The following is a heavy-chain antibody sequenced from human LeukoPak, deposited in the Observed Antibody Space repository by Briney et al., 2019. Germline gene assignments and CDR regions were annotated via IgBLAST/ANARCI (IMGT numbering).Heavy chain of an antibody. CDR1: GFTFSSYA. D-gene: IGHD3-10*01. CDR2: ISYDGSNK. Sequence: PGRSLRLSCAASGFTFSSYAMHWVRQAPGKGLEWVAVISYDGSNKYYADSVKGRFTISRDNSKNTLYLQMNSLRAEDTAVYYCARGRLNQDRRITMVRGVIQRVPIDYWGQGTLVTVSS. V-gene: IGHV3-30-3*01. J-gene: IGHJ4*02. CDR3: ARGRLNQDRRITMVRGVIQRVPIDY.